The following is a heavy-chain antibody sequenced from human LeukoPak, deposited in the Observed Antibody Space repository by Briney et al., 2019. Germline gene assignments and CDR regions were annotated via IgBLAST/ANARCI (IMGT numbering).Heavy chain of an antibody. CDR3: ARVGYSGSYFIDY. J-gene: IGHJ4*02. V-gene: IGHV4-39*07. D-gene: IGHD1-26*01. Sequence: SETLSLTCTVSGGSISSSSYYWGWIRQPPGQGLEWIGSIYYSGSTYYNPSLNSRVTISVDTSKNQFSLKLTSVTAADAAMYYCARVGYSGSYFIDYWGQGTLVTVSS. CDR1: GGSISSSSYY. CDR2: IYYSGST.